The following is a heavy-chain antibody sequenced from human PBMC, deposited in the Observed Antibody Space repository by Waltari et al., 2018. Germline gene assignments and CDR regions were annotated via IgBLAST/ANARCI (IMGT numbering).Heavy chain of an antibody. CDR2: IYSGGST. V-gene: IGHV3-53*02. D-gene: IGHD1-26*01. CDR1: GFSAISDY. CDR3: ARENSGSYGEFDF. J-gene: IGHJ4*02. Sequence: EVQMVETGGGLIQPGGSLRLPCAVSGFSAISDYLTWVRQPPGKGLEWVSYIYSGGSTYYADSVKGRFTISRDNSKNTLYLQMNNLRAEDTAVYYCARENSGSYGEFDFWGQGTLVTVSS.